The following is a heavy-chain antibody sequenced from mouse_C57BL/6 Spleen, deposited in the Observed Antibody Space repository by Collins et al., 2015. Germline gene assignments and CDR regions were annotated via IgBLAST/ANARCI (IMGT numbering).Heavy chain of an antibody. J-gene: IGHJ1*03. V-gene: IGHV1-80*01. CDR2: IFPGDGDT. CDR3: ARDFGLNYYGSSYGDWYFDV. CDR1: GYVFSNYW. D-gene: IGHD1-1*01. Sequence: QVQVQQSGAELVKPGASVKISCKASGYVFSNYWMNWVKQRPGKGLEWIGQIFPGDGDTNYNGKFKGKATLTADKSSSTVYMQLSSLTSEDSAVYYCARDFGLNYYGSSYGDWYFDVWGTGTTVTVSS.